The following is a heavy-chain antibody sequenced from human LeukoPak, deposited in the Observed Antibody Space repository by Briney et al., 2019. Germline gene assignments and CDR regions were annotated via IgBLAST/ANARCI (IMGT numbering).Heavy chain of an antibody. CDR1: GGSIRGYY. CDR3: ASSGGVYNWFDP. CDR2: IYYSGST. Sequence: SETLSLTCTVSGGSIRGYYWSWIRQPPGKGLEWLGYIYYSGSTNYNPSLKSRVTISVDTSKSQFSLKLSSVTAADTAVYYCASSGGVYNWFDPWGLGTLVTVSS. V-gene: IGHV4-59*01. J-gene: IGHJ5*02. D-gene: IGHD2-15*01.